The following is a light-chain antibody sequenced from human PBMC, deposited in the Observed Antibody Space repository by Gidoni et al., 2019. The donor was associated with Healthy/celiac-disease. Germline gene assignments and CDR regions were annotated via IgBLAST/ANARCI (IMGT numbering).Light chain of an antibody. V-gene: IGKV3-20*01. CDR2: GAS. Sequence: EIVLTQPPRTLSLSPGERATLSCTASQSVSSSYLAWYQQNPGTAPRLLIYGASSRATGIPDRFSGSGSGTDFTLTISRLEPEDFAVYYCQQYGSSPPYTFGQETKLEIK. CDR1: QSVSSSY. J-gene: IGKJ2*01. CDR3: QQYGSSPPYT.